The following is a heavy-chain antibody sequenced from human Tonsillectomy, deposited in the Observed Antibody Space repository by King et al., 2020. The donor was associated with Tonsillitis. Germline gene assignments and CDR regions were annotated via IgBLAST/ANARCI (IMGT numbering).Heavy chain of an antibody. CDR3: ASVLFGSSSSDFDY. Sequence: VQLVESGGGLVQPGGSLRLSCAASGFTFSSYWMSWVRQAPGKGLEWGANKNQDGSVKYHVDSVKGRFTISRDTAKNCLYLQMNSLRAEETAVDYCASVLFGSSSSDFDYWGQRTLVTVSS. V-gene: IGHV3-7*01. J-gene: IGHJ4*02. CDR2: KNQDGSVK. D-gene: IGHD6-6*01. CDR1: GFTFSSYW.